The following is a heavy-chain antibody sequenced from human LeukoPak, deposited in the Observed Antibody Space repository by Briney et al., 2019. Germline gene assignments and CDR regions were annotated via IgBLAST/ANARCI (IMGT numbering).Heavy chain of an antibody. J-gene: IGHJ4*02. Sequence: SGGSLGLSCAASGFTFSSYAMHWVRQAPGKGLEWVAVISYDGSNKYYADSVKGRFTISRDNSKNTLYLQMNSLRAEDTAVYYCARDLSFIVGATLAPGGFDYWGQGTLVTVSS. V-gene: IGHV3-30*04. D-gene: IGHD1-26*01. CDR1: GFTFSSYA. CDR2: ISYDGSNK. CDR3: ARDLSFIVGATLAPGGFDY.